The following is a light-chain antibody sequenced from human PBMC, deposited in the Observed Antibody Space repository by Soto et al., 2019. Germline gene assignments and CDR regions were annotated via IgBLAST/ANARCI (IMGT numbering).Light chain of an antibody. CDR3: QPYGSSRT. CDR2: GAS. Sequence: EMVVTQSPGTLSLSPGERATLACRASQSVSSSYLAWYQRRPGQAPRLLVYGASSRASGITDRFSGSGSGTVDTHTLSSEEAAVYAMYYCQPYGSSRTFGQGTKVDIK. V-gene: IGKV3-20*01. CDR1: QSVSSSY. J-gene: IGKJ1*01.